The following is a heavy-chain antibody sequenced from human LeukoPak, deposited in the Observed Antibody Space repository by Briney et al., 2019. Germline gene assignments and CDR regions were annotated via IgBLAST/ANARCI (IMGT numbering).Heavy chain of an antibody. J-gene: IGHJ4*02. CDR2: IYHSGST. CDR1: GGSISSSNW. CDR3: ARVYCSSTSCYTFDY. Sequence: SGTLSLTCAVSGGSISSSNWWSWVRQPPGKGLEWIGEIYHSGSTNYNPSLKSRVTTSVDKSKNQFSLKLSSVTAADTAVYYCARVYCSSTSCYTFDYWGQGTLVTVSS. D-gene: IGHD2-2*02. V-gene: IGHV4-4*02.